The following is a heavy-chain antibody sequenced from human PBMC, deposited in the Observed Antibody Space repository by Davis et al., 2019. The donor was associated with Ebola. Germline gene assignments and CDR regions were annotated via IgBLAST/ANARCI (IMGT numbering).Heavy chain of an antibody. CDR1: GFTFSNYW. CDR3: ARAPHCGGGVCNGFHYYGMDV. V-gene: IGHV3-74*01. J-gene: IGHJ6*02. Sequence: GESLKISCAASGFTFSNYWIHWVRLAPGKGPVWVSRINTDGTTTTYADSVKGRFTLSRDNAKNTLYLQMNSLSSEDTAVYYCARAPHCGGGVCNGFHYYGMDVWGQGTTVTVSS. CDR2: INTDGTTT. D-gene: IGHD2-8*02.